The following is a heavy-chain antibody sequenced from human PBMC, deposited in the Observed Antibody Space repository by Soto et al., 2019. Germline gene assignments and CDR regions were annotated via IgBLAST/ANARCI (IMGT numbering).Heavy chain of an antibody. D-gene: IGHD5-12*01. CDR1: GYSFTSYW. CDR3: SRHRGDSGDDDYYYGIGV. CDR2: IYPGDSDT. V-gene: IGHV5-51*01. J-gene: IGHJ6*01. Sequence: GESLKISCKGSGYSFTSYWIGWVRQMPGKGLEWMGIIYPGDSDTRYSPSFQGQVTISADKSISTAYLQWSSLKASDTAMYYCSRHRGDSGDDDYYYGIGVLGQRNTVTVSS.